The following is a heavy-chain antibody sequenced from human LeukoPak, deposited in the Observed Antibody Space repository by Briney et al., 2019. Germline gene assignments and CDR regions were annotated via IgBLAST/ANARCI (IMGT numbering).Heavy chain of an antibody. CDR3: AKDFGDRFYYFDS. CDR1: GFMFRNYA. CDR2: IIASGGTT. V-gene: IGHV3-23*01. J-gene: IGHJ4*02. Sequence: GGSLRLSCAASGFMFRNYAMGWVRQAPGKGLEWVSAIIASGGTTYYADSVKGRFTISRDNSKNTLFLQMNSLRAEDTAVYYCAKDFGDRFYYFDSWGQGTLVTVSS. D-gene: IGHD4-17*01.